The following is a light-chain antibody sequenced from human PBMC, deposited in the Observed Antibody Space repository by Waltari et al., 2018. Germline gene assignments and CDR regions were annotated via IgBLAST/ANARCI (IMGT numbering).Light chain of an antibody. Sequence: EIVMTQSSVTLSVSPGETATLSCRARQTLGTDLAWYQQKPSQPPRLLIYNAYTRASGIPDRFSGSGSETEFTLTISSLQAEDIAVYYCQQYNKWPPLTFGQGTKLEIK. CDR3: QQYNKWPPLT. CDR2: NAY. V-gene: IGKV3-15*01. CDR1: QTLGTD. J-gene: IGKJ2*01.